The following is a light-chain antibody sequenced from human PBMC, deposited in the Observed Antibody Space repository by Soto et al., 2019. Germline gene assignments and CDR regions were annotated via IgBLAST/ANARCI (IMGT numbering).Light chain of an antibody. CDR2: GAS. V-gene: IGKV3-11*01. CDR1: QNIDTY. CDR3: QQRAIWVT. Sequence: EVVLTPSPATLSSSPVESVTLSCRASQNIDTYLAWYQQKPGQSPRLLLYGASNRATGVPDRFSGSGSGTDFTLTISSLEPEDSAVYYCQQRAIWVTFGQGTRLEI. J-gene: IGKJ5*01.